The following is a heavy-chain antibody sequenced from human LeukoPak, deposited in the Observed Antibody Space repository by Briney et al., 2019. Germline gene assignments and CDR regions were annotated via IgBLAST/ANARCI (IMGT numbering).Heavy chain of an antibody. CDR1: GFTFSDYY. V-gene: IGHV3-11*04. J-gene: IGHJ3*02. D-gene: IGHD5-18*01. CDR3: ARGVDTAMVFAFDI. Sequence: PGGSLRLSCAASGFTFSDYYMSWIRQAPGKGLEWVSYISSSGSTIYYADSVKGRFTISRDNAKNSLYLQMNSLRAEDTAVYYCARGVDTAMVFAFDIWGQGTMVTVSS. CDR2: ISSSGSTI.